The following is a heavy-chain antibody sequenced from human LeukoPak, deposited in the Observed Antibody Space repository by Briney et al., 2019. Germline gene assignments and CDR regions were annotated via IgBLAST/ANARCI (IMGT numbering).Heavy chain of an antibody. J-gene: IGHJ6*02. CDR1: GGSISSYY. Sequence: KPSETLSLTCTVSGGSISSYYWSWIRQPPGKALQGIGYTYYSWTTNYNPPLNSRFTISEDTSKNQSSLKLSSVTAADTAVYYCARSYHRYCSGGSCYSDGMDVWGQGTAVTVSS. CDR2: TYYSWTT. D-gene: IGHD2-15*01. CDR3: ARSYHRYCSGGSCYSDGMDV. V-gene: IGHV4-59*01.